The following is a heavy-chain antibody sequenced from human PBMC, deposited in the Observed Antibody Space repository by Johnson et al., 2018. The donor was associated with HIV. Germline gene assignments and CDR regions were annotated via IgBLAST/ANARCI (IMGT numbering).Heavy chain of an antibody. Sequence: QVQLVESGGGLVQPGRSLRLSCAASGFTFSSYGMHWVRQAPGKGLEWVAVIWYDGIKKYYADSVKGRFTISGDSSKNTVFLQMNSLRVEDTAVYFCARVGISDYDLAAFDIWGQGTMVTV. J-gene: IGHJ3*02. CDR2: IWYDGIKK. D-gene: IGHD3-3*01. V-gene: IGHV3-30*19. CDR1: GFTFSSYG. CDR3: ARVGISDYDLAAFDI.